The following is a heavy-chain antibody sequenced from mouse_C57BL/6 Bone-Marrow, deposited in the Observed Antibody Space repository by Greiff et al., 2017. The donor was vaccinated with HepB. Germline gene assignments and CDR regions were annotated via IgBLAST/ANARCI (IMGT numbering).Heavy chain of an antibody. V-gene: IGHV5-4*01. CDR2: ISDGGSYT. CDR1: GFTFSSYA. D-gene: IGHD1-1*01. Sequence: EVQRVESGGGLVKPGGSLKLSCAASGFTFSSYAMSWVRQTPEKRLEWVATISDGGSYTYYPDNVKGRATISRDNAKNNLYLQMSQLKSEDTAMYYCARGGSSSAWFADWGQGTLVTVSA. J-gene: IGHJ3*01. CDR3: ARGGSSSAWFAD.